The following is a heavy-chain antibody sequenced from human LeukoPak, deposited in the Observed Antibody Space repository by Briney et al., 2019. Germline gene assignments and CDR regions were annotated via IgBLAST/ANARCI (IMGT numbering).Heavy chain of an antibody. J-gene: IGHJ3*02. CDR3: AKTRGSNNVFDI. D-gene: IGHD1-26*01. V-gene: IGHV3-23*01. Sequence: GGSLGLSCAASGFTFSSYAMNWVRQAPGKGLEWVSGISGSGGSTYYADSVKGRFTISRDNSNNTLYLQMNSLRAEDTAVYYCAKTRGSNNVFDIWGQGTMVTVSS. CDR2: ISGSGGST. CDR1: GFTFSSYA.